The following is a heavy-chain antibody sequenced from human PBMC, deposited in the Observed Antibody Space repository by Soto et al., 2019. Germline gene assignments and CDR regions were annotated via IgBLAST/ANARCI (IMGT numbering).Heavy chain of an antibody. Sequence: SGGSLRLSCAASGFTFDDYAMHWVRQAPGKGLEWVSGISWNSGSIGYADSVKGRFTISRDNAKNSLYLQMNSLRAEDTALYYCAKDRAADYYYYMDVWGKGTTVTVSS. CDR1: GFTFDDYA. D-gene: IGHD6-13*01. CDR3: AKDRAADYYYYMDV. J-gene: IGHJ6*03. CDR2: ISWNSGSI. V-gene: IGHV3-9*01.